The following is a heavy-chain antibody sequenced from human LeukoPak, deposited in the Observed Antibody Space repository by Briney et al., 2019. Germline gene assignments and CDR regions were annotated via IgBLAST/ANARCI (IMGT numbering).Heavy chain of an antibody. CDR2: IKSKTDGGTT. J-gene: IGHJ4*02. CDR1: GFAFSNAW. CDR3: TTGGYGGQFDY. D-gene: IGHD5-12*01. V-gene: IGHV3-15*01. Sequence: PGGSLRLSCAASGFAFSNAWMSWVRQAPRKGLEWVGRIKSKTDGGTTDYAAPVKGRFTISRDDSKNTLYLQMNSLKTEDTAVYYCTTGGYGGQFDYWGQGTLVTVSS.